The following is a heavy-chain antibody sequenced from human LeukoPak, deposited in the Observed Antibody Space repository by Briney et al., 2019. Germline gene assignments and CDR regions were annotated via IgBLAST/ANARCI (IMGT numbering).Heavy chain of an antibody. Sequence: PSETLSLTCAVYGGSFSGYYWSWIRQPPGKGLEWIGEINHSGSTNYNPSLKSRVTISVDTSKNQFPLKLSSVTAADTAVYYCAREGRYYGSGSYSDYWGQGTLVTVSS. CDR1: GGSFSGYY. CDR2: INHSGST. CDR3: AREGRYYGSGSYSDY. D-gene: IGHD3-10*01. J-gene: IGHJ4*02. V-gene: IGHV4-34*01.